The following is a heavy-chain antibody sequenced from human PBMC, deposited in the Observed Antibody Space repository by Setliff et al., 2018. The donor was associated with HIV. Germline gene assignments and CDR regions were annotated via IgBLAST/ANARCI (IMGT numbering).Heavy chain of an antibody. D-gene: IGHD6-13*01. Sequence: SETLSPTCAVYGGSFSGYYWSWIRQPPGKGLEWIGEINHSGSTNYNPSLKSRVTISVDTSKNQFSLKLSSVTAADTAVYYCARVRAAAGTYHFDYWGQGTLVTVSS. V-gene: IGHV4-34*01. CDR2: INHSGST. J-gene: IGHJ4*02. CDR3: ARVRAAAGTYHFDY. CDR1: GGSFSGYY.